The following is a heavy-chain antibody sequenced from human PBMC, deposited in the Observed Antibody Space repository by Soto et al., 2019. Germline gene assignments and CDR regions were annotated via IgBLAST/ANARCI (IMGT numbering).Heavy chain of an antibody. D-gene: IGHD3-22*01. V-gene: IGHV1-3*01. Sequence: QVQLVQSGAEVKKPGASVKVSCKASGYTFTSYAMHWVRQAPGQRLEWMGWINAGNGNTKYSQMFQGRVTITRDTSASTAYMELGSLRSEDTAVYYCASSYYYDSSGYSSLYYYYGMGVWGQGTTVTVSS. CDR3: ASSYYYDSSGYSSLYYYYGMGV. CDR1: GYTFTSYA. J-gene: IGHJ6*02. CDR2: INAGNGNT.